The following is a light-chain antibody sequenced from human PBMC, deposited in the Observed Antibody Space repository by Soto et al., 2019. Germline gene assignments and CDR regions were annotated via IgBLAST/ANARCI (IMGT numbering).Light chain of an antibody. Sequence: IQMTQSPSTLTASVGDRVTLACRASQGISSWLAWYQQKPGKAPKLLIYAASSLQSGVPSRFSGSGSGTHFTLTTSSLQPEDFATYYCQQTYSSLLYTFGQGTRLDIK. CDR1: QGISSW. CDR3: QQTYSSLLYT. CDR2: AAS. V-gene: IGKV1-12*01. J-gene: IGKJ2*01.